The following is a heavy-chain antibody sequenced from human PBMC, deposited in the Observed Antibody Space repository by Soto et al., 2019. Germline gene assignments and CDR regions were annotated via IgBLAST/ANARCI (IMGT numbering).Heavy chain of an antibody. D-gene: IGHD1-26*01. CDR2: IYHSGST. Sequence: SETLSLTCAVSGGSISSSNWWSWVRQPPGKGLEWIGEIYHSGSTNYNPSLKSRVTISVDKSKNQFSLKLSSVTAADTAVYYCAGEASGSYQDYAFDIWGQGTMVTVSS. CDR3: AGEASGSYQDYAFDI. J-gene: IGHJ3*02. CDR1: GGSISSSNW. V-gene: IGHV4-4*02.